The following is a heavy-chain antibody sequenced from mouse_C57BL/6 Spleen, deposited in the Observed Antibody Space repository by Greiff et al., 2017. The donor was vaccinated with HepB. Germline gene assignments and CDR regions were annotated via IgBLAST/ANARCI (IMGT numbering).Heavy chain of an antibody. V-gene: IGHV1-80*01. Sequence: VKLQQSGAELVKPGASVKISCKASGYAFSSYWMNWVKQRPGKGLEWIGQIYPGDGDTNYNGKFKGKATLTADKSSSTAYMQLSSLTSEDSAVYFCARTGYYLAMDYWGQGTSVTVSS. CDR1: GYAFSSYW. CDR2: IYPGDGDT. D-gene: IGHD2-3*01. J-gene: IGHJ4*01. CDR3: ARTGYYLAMDY.